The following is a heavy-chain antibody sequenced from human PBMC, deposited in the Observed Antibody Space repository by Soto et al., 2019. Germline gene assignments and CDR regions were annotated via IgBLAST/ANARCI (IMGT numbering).Heavy chain of an antibody. Sequence: EVQLVESGGGLVKPGGSLRLSCAASGFTFSNAWMNWVRQAPGKGLEWVARIKSKADGGATDYAAPVKGRFTISRDDSENTLSLQMDSLKTEDTAVYFCTTLTMILAPPDLWGQGTLVTVSS. CDR2: IKSKADGGAT. V-gene: IGHV3-15*01. D-gene: IGHD3-22*01. CDR1: GFTFSNAW. CDR3: TTLTMILAPPDL. J-gene: IGHJ4*02.